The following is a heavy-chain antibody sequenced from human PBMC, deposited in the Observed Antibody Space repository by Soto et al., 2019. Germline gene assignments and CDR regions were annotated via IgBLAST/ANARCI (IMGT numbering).Heavy chain of an antibody. CDR2: IIPIFGTA. CDR3: ASTSGLSSSGYYPAELDY. CDR1: GGTFSSYA. J-gene: IGHJ4*02. D-gene: IGHD3-22*01. V-gene: IGHV1-69*01. Sequence: QVQLVQSGAEVQKPGSSVKVSCKASGGTFSSYAISWVRQAPGQGLEWMGGIIPIFGTANYAQKFQGRVTITADESTSTAYMELSSLRSEDTAVYYCASTSGLSSSGYYPAELDYWGQGTLVTVSS.